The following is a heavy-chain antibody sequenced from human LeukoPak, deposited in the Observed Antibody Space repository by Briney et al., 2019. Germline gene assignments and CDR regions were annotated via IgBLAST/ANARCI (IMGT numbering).Heavy chain of an antibody. J-gene: IGHJ4*02. CDR3: VRDVSGSYSFDH. Sequence: GGSLRLSCAASGFTFSSYGMHWVRQAPCKGPEWVAVISFDGSKQYYADSVKGRFTVSRDKSKNTLYLQLNSLRAEDTAVYYCVRDVSGSYSFDHWGQGALVTVSS. CDR2: ISFDGSKQ. V-gene: IGHV3-30-3*01. CDR1: GFTFSSYG. D-gene: IGHD1-26*01.